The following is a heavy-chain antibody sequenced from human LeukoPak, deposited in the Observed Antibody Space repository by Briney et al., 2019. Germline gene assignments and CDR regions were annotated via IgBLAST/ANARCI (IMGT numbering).Heavy chain of an antibody. CDR3: ARDRGNYFDY. J-gene: IGHJ4*02. CDR1: GGSISSYY. CDR2: ISYSETT. V-gene: IGHV4-59*01. Sequence: PSETLSLTCTVSGGSISSYYWSRIRQPPGKGLEWIGYISYSETTNYNPSLKSRVTISVAPSKNQFSLKLRSVTAPDTAVYYCARDRGNYFDYWGQGTLVTVSS. D-gene: IGHD6-13*01.